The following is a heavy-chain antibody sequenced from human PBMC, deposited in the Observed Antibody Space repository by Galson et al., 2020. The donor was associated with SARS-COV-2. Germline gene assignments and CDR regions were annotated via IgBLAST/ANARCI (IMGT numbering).Heavy chain of an antibody. CDR3: AITQTCGGDCMGAFDI. D-gene: IGHD2-21*02. J-gene: IGHJ3*02. V-gene: IGHV4-39*01. CDR2: IYYSGST. CDR1: GGSISSSSNY. Sequence: SETLSLTCTVSGGSISSSSNYWGWIRQPPGTGMEWIGSIYYSGSTYYNPSLKSRVTISVDTSKNQFSLKLSSVTAADTAVYYCAITQTCGGDCMGAFDIWGQGTMVTVSS.